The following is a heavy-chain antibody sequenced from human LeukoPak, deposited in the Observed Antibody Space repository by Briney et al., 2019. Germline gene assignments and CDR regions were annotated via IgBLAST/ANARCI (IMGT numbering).Heavy chain of an antibody. J-gene: IGHJ6*02. CDR2: ISAYNGNT. CDR1: GYTFTSYG. Sequence: ASVKVSCKASGYTFTSYGISWVRQAPGQGLEWMGWISAYNGNTNYAQKLQGRVTMTTDTSTSTAYMELRSLRSDDTAVYYCARDPGSAVAGYYYYGMDVWGQGTTVTVSS. V-gene: IGHV1-18*01. D-gene: IGHD6-19*01. CDR3: ARDPGSAVAGYYYYGMDV.